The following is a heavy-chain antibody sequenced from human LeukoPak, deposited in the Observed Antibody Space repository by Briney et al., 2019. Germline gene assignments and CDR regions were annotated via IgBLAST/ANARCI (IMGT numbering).Heavy chain of an antibody. Sequence: SVKVSCKASGGTFSSYAISWVRQAPGQGLEWMGGIIPIFGTANYAQKFQGRVTITTDESTSTACMELSSLRSEDTAVYYCARSQFIDYYDSSGYYYWGQGTLVTVSS. J-gene: IGHJ4*02. CDR3: ARSQFIDYYDSSGYYY. CDR1: GGTFSSYA. CDR2: IIPIFGTA. D-gene: IGHD3-22*01. V-gene: IGHV1-69*05.